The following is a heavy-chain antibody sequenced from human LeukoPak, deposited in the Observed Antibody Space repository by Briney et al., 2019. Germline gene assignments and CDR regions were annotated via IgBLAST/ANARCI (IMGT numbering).Heavy chain of an antibody. CDR1: GFTFSSYW. D-gene: IGHD3-9*01. CDR2: IKQDGSEK. J-gene: IGHJ6*03. V-gene: IGHV3-7*01. CDR3: ARHDILTGYYFIYYYYYMDV. Sequence: GGSLRLSCAASGFTFSSYWMSWVRQAPGKGLEWVANIKQDGSEKYYVDSVKGRFTISRDNAKNSLYLQMNSLRAEDTAVYYCARHDILTGYYFIYYYYYMDVWGKGTTVTVSS.